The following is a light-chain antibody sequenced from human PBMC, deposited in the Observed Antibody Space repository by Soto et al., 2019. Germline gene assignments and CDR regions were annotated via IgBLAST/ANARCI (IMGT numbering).Light chain of an antibody. Sequence: EIVLTQSPVTLSLSPGERATLSCRASQSVSSRYFAWYQQKPGQAPRLLIYAASSRAAGTPDRFSGSGSGTDFSLTISRLEPEDFAVYYCHQYASSRTFGPGTKVE. CDR3: HQYASSRT. CDR1: QSVSSRY. V-gene: IGKV3-20*01. CDR2: AAS. J-gene: IGKJ1*01.